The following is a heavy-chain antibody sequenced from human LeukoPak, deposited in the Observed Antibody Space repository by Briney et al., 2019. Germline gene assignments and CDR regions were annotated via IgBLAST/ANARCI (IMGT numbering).Heavy chain of an antibody. D-gene: IGHD4-17*01. CDR1: GFTIDDYA. CDR3: AEVSPRGYDCGDYVYFDY. V-gene: IGHV3-9*01. CDR2: ISWNSGSI. Sequence: GGSLRLSCAASGFTIDDYAMHWVRQAPGKGLEWVSGISWNSGSIGYADSVKGRFTISRDNAKNSLYLQMNSLRAEDTALYYCAEVSPRGYDCGDYVYFDYWGEGTLVTVSS. J-gene: IGHJ4*02.